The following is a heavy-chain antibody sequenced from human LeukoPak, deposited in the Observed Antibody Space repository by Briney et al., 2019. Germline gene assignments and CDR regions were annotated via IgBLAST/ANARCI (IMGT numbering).Heavy chain of an antibody. V-gene: IGHV3-21*01. CDR1: GFTFSGYC. CDR2: ISSSSSYI. J-gene: IGHJ4*02. D-gene: IGHD5-24*01. Sequence: PGGSLRLSCAASGFTFSGYCMNWVRQAPGKGLEWVSSISSSSSYIYYADSVKGRFTISRDNAKNSLYLQMNSLRAEDTAVYYCARGGRDGYNILLDYWGQGTLVTVSS. CDR3: ARGGRDGYNILLDY.